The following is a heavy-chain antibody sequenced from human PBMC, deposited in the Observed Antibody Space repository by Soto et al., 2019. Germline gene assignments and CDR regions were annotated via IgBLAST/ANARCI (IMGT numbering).Heavy chain of an antibody. CDR1: GFTFSSYG. V-gene: IGHV3-30*18. J-gene: IGHJ4*02. CDR3: AKDREGYCTNGVCYKAGFFDY. CDR2: ISYDGSNK. D-gene: IGHD2-8*01. Sequence: PGGSLRLSCAASGFTFSSYGMHWVRQAPGKGLEWVAVISYDGSNKYYADSVKGRFTISRDNSKNTLYLQMNSLRAEDTAVYYCAKDREGYCTNGVCYKAGFFDYWGQGTLVTVSS.